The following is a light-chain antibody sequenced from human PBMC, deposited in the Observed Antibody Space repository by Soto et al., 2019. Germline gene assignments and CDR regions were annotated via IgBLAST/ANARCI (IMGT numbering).Light chain of an antibody. V-gene: IGLV2-8*01. CDR2: EVS. J-gene: IGLJ1*01. Sequence: QSSLTQPPAASGFAGQSVTISCTGTSSDVGGYDYVSWYQQHPGKAPKVMIYEVSRRPSGVPDRFSGSKSGNTASLTVSGLQADDEADYYCRSYAGGNSYVFGTGTKVTVL. CDR1: SSDVGGYDY. CDR3: RSYAGGNSYV.